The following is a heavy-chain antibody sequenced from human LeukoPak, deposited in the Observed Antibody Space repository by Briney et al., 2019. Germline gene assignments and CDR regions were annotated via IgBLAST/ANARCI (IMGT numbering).Heavy chain of an antibody. CDR1: GGSISSGSYY. CDR2: IYYSGST. D-gene: IGHD6-13*01. Sequence: KSSETLSLTCTVSGGSISSGSYYWGWIRQPPGKGLEWIGSIYYSGSTYYNPSLKSRVTISVDTSKNQFSLKLSSVTAADTAVYYCARHSPPQLVTFDYWGQGTLVTVSS. CDR3: ARHSPPQLVTFDY. V-gene: IGHV4-39*01. J-gene: IGHJ4*02.